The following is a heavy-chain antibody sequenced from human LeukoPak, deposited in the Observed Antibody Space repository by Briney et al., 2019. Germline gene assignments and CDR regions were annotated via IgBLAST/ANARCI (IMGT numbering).Heavy chain of an antibody. CDR3: VRDRGISFYFDY. D-gene: IGHD3-16*02. J-gene: IGHJ4*02. CDR2: IDSSSSTI. Sequence: GGSLRLSCAVSGFPFITYNMNWVRHAPGKGLEWVSYIDSSSSTIYYADSVKGRFTVSRDNAKNSLDLQMNSLRADDTAVYYCVRDRGISFYFDYWGQGTLVTVSS. CDR1: GFPFITYN. V-gene: IGHV3-48*01.